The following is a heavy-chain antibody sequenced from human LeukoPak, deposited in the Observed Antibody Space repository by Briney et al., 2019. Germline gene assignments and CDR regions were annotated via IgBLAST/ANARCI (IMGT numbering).Heavy chain of an antibody. Sequence: NPSETLSLTCTVSGGSVSSGSYYWSWIRQPPGKGLEWIGYIYYSGSTNYNPSLKSRVTISVDTSKNQFSLKLSSVAAADTAVYYCARGPLDSGYTYFDYWGQGTLVSVAS. CDR1: GGSVSSGSYY. V-gene: IGHV4-61*01. D-gene: IGHD5-12*01. CDR2: IYYSGST. CDR3: ARGPLDSGYTYFDY. J-gene: IGHJ4*02.